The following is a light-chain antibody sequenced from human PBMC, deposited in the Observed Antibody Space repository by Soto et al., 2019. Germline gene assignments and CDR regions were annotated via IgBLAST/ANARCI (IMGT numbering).Light chain of an antibody. CDR3: SSYTTISTLDVV. V-gene: IGLV2-14*01. CDR1: SSDIGDYNY. Sequence: QSVLTQPASVSGSPGQSITISCTGTSSDIGDYNYVSWYQQHPGKAPKLMIYEVSNRPSGVSNRFSGSKSGNTASLTISGLQAEDEADYYCSSYTTISTLDVVFGGGTKVTVL. J-gene: IGLJ2*01. CDR2: EVS.